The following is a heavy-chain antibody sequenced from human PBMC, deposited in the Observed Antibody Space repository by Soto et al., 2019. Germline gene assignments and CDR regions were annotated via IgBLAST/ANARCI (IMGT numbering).Heavy chain of an antibody. J-gene: IGHJ4*02. CDR2: IIPILGIA. Sequence: SVKVSCKASGGTFSSYTISCVRQAPGQGLEWMGRIIPILGIANYAQKFQGRVTITADKSTSTAYMELSSLRSEDTAVYYCARDHGYNSARFFDYWGQGTLVTVSS. CDR3: ARDHGYNSARFFDY. D-gene: IGHD5-12*01. CDR1: GGTFSSYT. V-gene: IGHV1-69*04.